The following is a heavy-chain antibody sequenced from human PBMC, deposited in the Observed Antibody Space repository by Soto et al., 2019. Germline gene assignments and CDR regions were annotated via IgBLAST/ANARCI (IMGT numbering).Heavy chain of an antibody. V-gene: IGHV1-3*01. Sequence: ASVKVSCKASGYTFTSYAMHWVRQAPGERLEWMGWINAGNGNTKYSQKFQGRVTITRDTSASTAYMELSSLRSEDTAVYYCARVSGIAARPGYYYYIDVWGKGTTVTV. J-gene: IGHJ6*03. D-gene: IGHD6-6*01. CDR3: ARVSGIAARPGYYYYIDV. CDR2: INAGNGNT. CDR1: GYTFTSYA.